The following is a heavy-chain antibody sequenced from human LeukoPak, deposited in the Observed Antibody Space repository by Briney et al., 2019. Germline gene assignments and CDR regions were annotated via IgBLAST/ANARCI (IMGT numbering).Heavy chain of an antibody. J-gene: IGHJ5*02. V-gene: IGHV4-59*08. D-gene: IGHD1-1*01. CDR1: GGSISSYY. CDR3: ASHPLWNEGIYNWFDP. CDR2: IYYSGST. Sequence: SETLSLTCTVSGGSISSYYWSWIRQPPGKGLEWIGYIYYSGSTNYNPSLKSRVTISVDTSKNQFSLKLSSVTAADTAVYYCASHPLWNEGIYNWFDPWGQGTLVTVSS.